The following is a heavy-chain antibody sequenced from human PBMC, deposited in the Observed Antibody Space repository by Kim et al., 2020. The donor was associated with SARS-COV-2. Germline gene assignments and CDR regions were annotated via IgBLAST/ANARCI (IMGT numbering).Heavy chain of an antibody. CDR1: GGAFSSYA. V-gene: IGHV1-69*04. CDR3: ARDRGCNGDCSSFYYYYNMDV. J-gene: IGHJ6*02. D-gene: IGHD2-21*02. CDR2: IIPIPRIA. Sequence: SVKVSCKASGGAFSSYAISWVRQAPGQGLEWMGRIIPIPRIANYAQKFQGRITITADKSTSTAYVELSSLRSEDTAVYYCARDRGCNGDCSSFYYYYNMDVWGQGTTVTVSS.